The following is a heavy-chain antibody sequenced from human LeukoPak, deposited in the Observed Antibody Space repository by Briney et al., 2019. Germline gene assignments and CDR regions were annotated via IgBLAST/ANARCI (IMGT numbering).Heavy chain of an antibody. CDR2: ISAYNGNT. Sequence: GASVKVSCKASGYTFTSYGISWVRQPPGQGLEWMGWISAYNGNTNYAQKLQGRVTMTTDTSTSTAYMELRSLRSDDTAVYYCARDQEPYYYYGMDVWGQGTTVTVSS. CDR3: ARDQEPYYYYGMDV. CDR1: GYTFTSYG. J-gene: IGHJ6*02. D-gene: IGHD1-26*01. V-gene: IGHV1-18*01.